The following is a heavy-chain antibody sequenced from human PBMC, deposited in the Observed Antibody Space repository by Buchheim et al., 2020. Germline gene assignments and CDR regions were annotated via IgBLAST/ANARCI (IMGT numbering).Heavy chain of an antibody. J-gene: IGHJ4*02. CDR2: ISSTTKTI. V-gene: IGHV3-48*02. Sequence: EVQLMASGGGLVQPGGSLRLSCAASGFTFSIYSMNWVRQAPGKGLEWVSYISSTTKTIHYTDSVKGRFTISRDSAKNSLYLQMNSLRDEDTAVYYCARGYCNSTSCYKPGLADYWGQGTL. D-gene: IGHD2-2*02. CDR1: GFTFSIYS. CDR3: ARGYCNSTSCYKPGLADY.